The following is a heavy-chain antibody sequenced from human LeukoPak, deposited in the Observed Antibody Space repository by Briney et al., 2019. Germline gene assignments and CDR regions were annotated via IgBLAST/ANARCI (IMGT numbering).Heavy chain of an antibody. J-gene: IGHJ3*02. CDR2: IYYSGST. CDR1: GGSISSYY. V-gene: IGHV4-59*08. Sequence: ASETLSLTCTVSGGSISSYYWSWIRQPPGKGLEWIGYIYYSGSTNYNPSLKSRVTISIDSSKNQFSLKLISMTAADTAVYFCARRTGSGSRDAFDIWGRGTMVTVSS. CDR3: ARRTGSGSRDAFDI. D-gene: IGHD3-10*01.